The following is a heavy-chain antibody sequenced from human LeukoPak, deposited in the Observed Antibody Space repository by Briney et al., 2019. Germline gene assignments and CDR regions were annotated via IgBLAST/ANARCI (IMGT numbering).Heavy chain of an antibody. J-gene: IGHJ4*02. CDR1: GFTFSNAW. V-gene: IGHV4-59*01. CDR2: IYYSGST. D-gene: IGHD3-22*01. CDR3: ARRGSGSDY. Sequence: GSLRLSCAASGFTFSNAWVSWIRQPPGKGLEWIGYIYYSGSTNYNPSLKSRVTISVDTSKNQFSLKLSSVTAADTAVYYCARRGSGSDYWGQGTLVTVSS.